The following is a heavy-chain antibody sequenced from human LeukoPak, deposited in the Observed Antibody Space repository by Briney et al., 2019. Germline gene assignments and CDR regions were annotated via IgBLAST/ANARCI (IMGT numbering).Heavy chain of an antibody. Sequence: ETLSLTCTVSGGSISSSSYYWGWIRQPPGEGLEWVATIKTDGSQKYYVDSVKGRFSISRDNANNSLYLQMNSLRADDTATYYCVRGLLEWLRLETYYFDYWGQGTLVTVSS. CDR1: GGSISSSSYY. CDR2: IKTDGSQK. V-gene: IGHV3-7*01. CDR3: VRGLLEWLRLETYYFDY. D-gene: IGHD3-3*01. J-gene: IGHJ4*02.